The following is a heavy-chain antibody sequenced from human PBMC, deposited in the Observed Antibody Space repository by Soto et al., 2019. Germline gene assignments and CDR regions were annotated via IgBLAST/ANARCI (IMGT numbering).Heavy chain of an antibody. Sequence: GWSLRLSCAASGFTFSSYDMHWVRQATGKGLEWVSAIGTAGDTYYPGSVKGRFTISRENAKNSLYLQMNSLRAGDTAVYYCARQYSGYDYYYLDVWGKGTTVTVS. CDR3: ARQYSGYDYYYLDV. J-gene: IGHJ6*03. D-gene: IGHD5-12*01. V-gene: IGHV3-13*01. CDR2: IGTAGDT. CDR1: GFTFSSYD.